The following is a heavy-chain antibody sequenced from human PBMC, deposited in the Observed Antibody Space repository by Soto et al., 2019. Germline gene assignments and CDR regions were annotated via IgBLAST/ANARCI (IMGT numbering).Heavy chain of an antibody. D-gene: IGHD3-22*01. V-gene: IGHV3-20*04. CDR2: INWNGGSK. CDR1: GFTFSSYA. J-gene: IGHJ4*02. Sequence: GGSLRLSCAASGFTFSSYALTWVRQAPGKGLEWVAGINWNGGSKGYADSVKGRFTISRDNAKSSLYLQMNNLRAEDTAFYFCARATQSYYDTSGYYSYVHWGQGAQVTVSS. CDR3: ARATQSYYDTSGYYSYVH.